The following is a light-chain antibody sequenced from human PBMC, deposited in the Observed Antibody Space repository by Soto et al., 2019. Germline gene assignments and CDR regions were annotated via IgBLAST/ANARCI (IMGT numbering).Light chain of an antibody. J-gene: IGKJ1*01. V-gene: IGKV3-20*01. CDR2: GAS. Sequence: ENVLTQSPGTLSLARGERATLSCRASQSVSNNYLAWYQQKPGQAPRLLIYGASNRATGIPDRFSGSGSGTDFTLTISRLEPEDFAVYYCQQYGSSGTFGQGTKVDIK. CDR3: QQYGSSGT. CDR1: QSVSNNY.